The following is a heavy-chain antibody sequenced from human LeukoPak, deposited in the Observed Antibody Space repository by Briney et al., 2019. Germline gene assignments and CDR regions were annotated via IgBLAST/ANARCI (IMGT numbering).Heavy chain of an antibody. D-gene: IGHD6-13*01. CDR3: ARLRAAQTYDY. CDR2: ISSSGNSI. J-gene: IGHJ4*02. Sequence: GRSLRLSCAASGFTVISYEMNWVRQAPGKGLEWVSYISSSGNSIFYADSVKGRFTISRDNAKNSPYLQMNSLRAEDTAVYYCARLRAAQTYDYWGQGTLVTVSS. V-gene: IGHV3-48*03. CDR1: GFTVISYE.